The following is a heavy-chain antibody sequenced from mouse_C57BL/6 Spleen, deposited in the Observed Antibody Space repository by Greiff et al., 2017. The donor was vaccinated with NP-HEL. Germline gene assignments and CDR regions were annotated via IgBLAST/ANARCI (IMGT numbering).Heavy chain of an antibody. J-gene: IGHJ2*01. CDR1: GYTFTSYW. CDR3: ASGGSTAPFDY. CDR2: IDPSDSET. Sequence: QVQLQQPGAELVRPGSSVKLSCKASGYTFTSYWMHWVKQRPIQGLEWIGNIDPSDSETHYNQQFKDKATLTVDKSSSTAYMQLSSLTSEDSAVYYCASGGSTAPFDYWGQGTTLTVSS. V-gene: IGHV1-52*01. D-gene: IGHD1-2*01.